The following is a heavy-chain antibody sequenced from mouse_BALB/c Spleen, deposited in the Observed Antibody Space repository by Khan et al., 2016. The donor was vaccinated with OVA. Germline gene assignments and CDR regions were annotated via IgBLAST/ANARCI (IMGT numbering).Heavy chain of an antibody. D-gene: IGHD2-14*01. CDR3: AKQSQGTLYAMDY. CDR1: EFSLTTYG. J-gene: IGHJ4*01. Sequence: QVQLKQSGPGLVAPSQSLSITCTVSEFSLTTYGVSWVRQPPGKGLEWLGVIWGDGSTNYHSALISRLTISKDNSKSQVFLKLNSLQTDDTGTYYCAKQSQGTLYAMDYWGQGTSVTVSS. V-gene: IGHV2-3*01. CDR2: IWGDGST.